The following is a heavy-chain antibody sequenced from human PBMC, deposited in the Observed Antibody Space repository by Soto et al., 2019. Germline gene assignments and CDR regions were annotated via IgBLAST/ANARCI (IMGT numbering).Heavy chain of an antibody. CDR2: VRSKTYDGAA. CDR3: TRDGDLYXFDV. D-gene: IGHD2-8*01. J-gene: IGHJ6*02. CDR1: GFTSDDFA. V-gene: IGHV3-49*04. Sequence: GGSLRLSCTFSGFTSDDFALTWVRQAPGKGLEWLGLVRSKTYDGAAEYAASVKGRFTISRDESTSTAFLQMKRLKNEDTAVYYCTRDGDLYXFDVGGQGTTVXVXS.